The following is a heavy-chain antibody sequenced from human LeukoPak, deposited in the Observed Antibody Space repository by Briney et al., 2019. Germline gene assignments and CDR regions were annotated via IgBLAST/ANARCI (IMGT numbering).Heavy chain of an antibody. V-gene: IGHV3-9*01. CDR2: ISWNSGSI. CDR1: GFTFDDYA. Sequence: QPGRSLRLSCAASGFTFDDYAMHWVRRAPGKGLEWVSGISWNSGSIGYADSVKGRFTISRDNAKNSLYLQMNSLRAEDTALYYCAKEYCSGGSCYLDYWGQGTLVTVSS. J-gene: IGHJ4*02. D-gene: IGHD2-15*01. CDR3: AKEYCSGGSCYLDY.